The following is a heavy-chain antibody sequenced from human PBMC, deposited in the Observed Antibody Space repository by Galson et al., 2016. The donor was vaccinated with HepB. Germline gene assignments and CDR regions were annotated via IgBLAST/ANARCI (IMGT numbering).Heavy chain of an antibody. CDR3: TSPAAVRGAYYMFDY. V-gene: IGHV4-39*01. CDR1: GDSISSSSYS. Sequence: SETLSLTCTVSGDSISSSSYSWGWIRQPPGKGLEWFGSMYYTGSTYYNPSLKSRVTISLDTSTNQFSLKLTSVTAADTAVYFCTSPAAVRGAYYMFDYWGQGTLVTVSS. CDR2: MYYTGST. D-gene: IGHD1-26*01. J-gene: IGHJ4*02.